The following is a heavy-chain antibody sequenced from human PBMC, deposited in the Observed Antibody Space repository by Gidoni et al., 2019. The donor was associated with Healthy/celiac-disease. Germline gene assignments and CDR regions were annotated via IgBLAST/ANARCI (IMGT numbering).Heavy chain of an antibody. CDR1: GFTFSSYW. D-gene: IGHD2-15*01. V-gene: IGHV3-74*01. CDR2: INSDGSST. Sequence: EVQLVESGGGLVQPGGSLRLSCAASGFTFSSYWLHWVRQAPGKGLVWVSRINSDGSSTSYADSVKGRFTISRDNAKNTLYLQMNSLRAEDTAVYYCATKLGYCSGGSCYYGMDVWGQGTTVTVSS. CDR3: ATKLGYCSGGSCYYGMDV. J-gene: IGHJ6*02.